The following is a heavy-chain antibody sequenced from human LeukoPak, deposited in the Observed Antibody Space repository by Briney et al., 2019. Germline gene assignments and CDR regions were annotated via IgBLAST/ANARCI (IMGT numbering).Heavy chain of an antibody. D-gene: IGHD3-10*01. CDR3: AKDRRFRAYYFDY. J-gene: IGHJ4*02. Sequence: GGSLRLSCAASGFTFSNYIMSWVRQAPGKGLEWVSTITVSAVSTYYADSVKGRFTISRDDSKNTLYLQMNSLRAEGSAVYYCAKDRRFRAYYFDYWGQGALVTVSS. CDR1: GFTFSNYI. V-gene: IGHV3-23*01. CDR2: ITVSAVST.